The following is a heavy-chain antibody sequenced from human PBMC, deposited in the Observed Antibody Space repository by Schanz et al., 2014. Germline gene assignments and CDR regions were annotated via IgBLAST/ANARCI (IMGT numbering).Heavy chain of an antibody. J-gene: IGHJ4*02. CDR1: GYTFTSYA. D-gene: IGHD3-3*01. CDR2: INTDTGNP. Sequence: QVQLVQSGAEVKKPGASVKVSCRASGYTFTSYAVNWVRQAPGQGLQWMGWINTDTGNPTYAQGFTGRFVFSLDTSVSTTYLQISSLKAEDTAVYYCAREFAGQPSGFDYWGQGTLVTVSS. V-gene: IGHV7-4-1*02. CDR3: AREFAGQPSGFDY.